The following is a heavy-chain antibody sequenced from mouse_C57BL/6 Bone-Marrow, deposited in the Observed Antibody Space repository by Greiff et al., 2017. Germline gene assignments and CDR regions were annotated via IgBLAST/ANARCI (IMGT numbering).Heavy chain of an antibody. J-gene: IGHJ4*01. D-gene: IGHD2-1*01. V-gene: IGHV5-4*01. CDR1: GFTFSSYA. CDR3: ARDRGALTRNAYAMDY. Sequence: EVQGVESGGGLVKPGGSLKLSCAASGFTFSSYAMSWVRQTPEKRLEWVATISDGGSYTYYPDNVKGRFTISRDNAKNHLYLQMSHLKSENTAMYDWARDRGALTRNAYAMDYWGQGTSVTVSS. CDR2: ISDGGSYT.